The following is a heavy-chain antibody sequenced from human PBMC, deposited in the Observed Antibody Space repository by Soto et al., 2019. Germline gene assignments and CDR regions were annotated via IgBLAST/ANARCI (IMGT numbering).Heavy chain of an antibody. J-gene: IGHJ4*02. Sequence: SETLSLTCTVSGGSISSSSYYWGWIRQPPGKGLEWIGSIYYSGSTYYNPSLKSRVTISVDTSKNQFSLKLSSVTAADTAVYYCARQGDYDSSGYYFDYWGQGTLVTVSS. CDR3: ARQGDYDSSGYYFDY. CDR2: IYYSGST. V-gene: IGHV4-39*01. CDR1: GGSISSSSYY. D-gene: IGHD3-22*01.